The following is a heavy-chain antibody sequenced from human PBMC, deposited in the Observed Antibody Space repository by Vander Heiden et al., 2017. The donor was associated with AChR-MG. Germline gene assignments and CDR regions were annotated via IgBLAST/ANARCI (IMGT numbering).Heavy chain of an antibody. D-gene: IGHD3-10*01. CDR1: GASFSRNA. J-gene: IGHJ1*01. Sequence: QVHALQPRAAARHPGSSGTLSATLPGASFSRNAIGCLRQAPGHGFEWLGRIIPILDITNYAQKFTGRLTITADKTTNTAYMDLSSLTSDDTAMYYCARSMVRGVVGLDAAHWGQGSLGTVS. CDR2: IIPILDIT. V-gene: IGHV1-69*02. CDR3: ARSMVRGVVGLDAAH.